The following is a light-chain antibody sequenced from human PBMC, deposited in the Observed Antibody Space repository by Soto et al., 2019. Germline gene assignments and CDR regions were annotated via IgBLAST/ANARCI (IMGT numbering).Light chain of an antibody. CDR1: QGISSY. Sequence: AIRMTQSPSSLSASTGDRVTITCRASQGISSYLAWYQQKPGKAPKLLIYAASTLQSGVPSRFSGSGSGTDFTLTISCLQSEDFATYYCQQYYSDPPTFGGGTKVEIK. J-gene: IGKJ4*01. V-gene: IGKV1-8*01. CDR3: QQYYSDPPT. CDR2: AAS.